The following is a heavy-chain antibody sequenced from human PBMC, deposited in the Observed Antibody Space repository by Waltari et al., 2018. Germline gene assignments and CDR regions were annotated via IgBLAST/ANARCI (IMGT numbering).Heavy chain of an antibody. J-gene: IGHJ4*02. CDR3: AKSLGDTYGRYPMDY. CDR2: IRGSGGDT. Sequence: EVQLLESGGGLVQPGGSLRLSCAASGVTFSGSTMTWVRQATGKGLEWVSTIRGSGGDTYYADSVKGRFTISRDNSRNTLYLQMNTLRAGDTAVYYCAKSLGDTYGRYPMDYWGQGTLVTVSS. V-gene: IGHV3-23*01. D-gene: IGHD3-10*01. CDR1: GVTFSGST.